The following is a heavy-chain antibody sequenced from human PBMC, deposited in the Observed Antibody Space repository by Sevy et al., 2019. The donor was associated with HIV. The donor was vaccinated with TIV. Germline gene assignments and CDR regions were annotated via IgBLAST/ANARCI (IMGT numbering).Heavy chain of an antibody. CDR3: ARDFRGGVVSYYYGMDV. J-gene: IGHJ6*02. CDR2: ISSSSSTI. D-gene: IGHD3-3*01. V-gene: IGHV3-48*01. Sequence: GGSLRLSCAASGFTFSSYSMNWVRQAPGKGLEWVSYISSSSSTIYYADSVKGRFTISRDNAKNSLYLQMNSLRAEDTAVYYCARDFRGGVVSYYYGMDVWGQGTTVTVSS. CDR1: GFTFSSYS.